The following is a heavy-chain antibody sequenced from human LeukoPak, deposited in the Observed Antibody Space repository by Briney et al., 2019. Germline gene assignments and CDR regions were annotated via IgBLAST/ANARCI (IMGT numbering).Heavy chain of an antibody. Sequence: GGSLRLSCAASGFTFSSYSMSWVRQAPGKGLEWVSYISSGSDTIYYADSVKGRFTISRDNAKNSLYLQMNSLRAEDTAVYYCAREGGGLGTYFDYWGQGTLVTVSS. CDR2: ISSGSDTI. V-gene: IGHV3-48*01. J-gene: IGHJ4*02. CDR1: GFTFSSYS. CDR3: AREGGGLGTYFDY. D-gene: IGHD5-12*01.